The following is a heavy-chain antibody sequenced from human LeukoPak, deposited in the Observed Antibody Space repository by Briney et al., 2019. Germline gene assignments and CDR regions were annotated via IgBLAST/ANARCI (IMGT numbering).Heavy chain of an antibody. J-gene: IGHJ4*02. D-gene: IGHD6-19*01. CDR3: AKERRVFQGDSSGWYGSPLDF. CDR2: ISISILYI. Sequence: GGSLRLSCAASGFTFCGYEMNCVCGAPGGGLWWVSSISISILYIYYADSVKGRFTISRAHAKNSLYLKKNRLRVEDTAVFSCAKERRVFQGDSSGWYGSPLDFGGQGTLVSGSS. V-gene: IGHV3-21*06. CDR1: GFTFCGYE.